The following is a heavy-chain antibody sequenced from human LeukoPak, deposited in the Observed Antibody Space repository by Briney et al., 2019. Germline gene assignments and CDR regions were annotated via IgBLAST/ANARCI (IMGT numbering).Heavy chain of an antibody. CDR3: ASRFGGAYYFYMDV. Sequence: SVKVSCKASGGTFSSYGLSWVRQAPGQGLEWMGEIIPMFGTTNYAQKLQGRVTITADKFTSTAYMELSSLTSEDTAVYYCASRFGGAYYFYMDVWGKGTPVTVSS. J-gene: IGHJ6*03. CDR1: GGTFSSYG. CDR2: IIPMFGTT. D-gene: IGHD3-10*01. V-gene: IGHV1-69*06.